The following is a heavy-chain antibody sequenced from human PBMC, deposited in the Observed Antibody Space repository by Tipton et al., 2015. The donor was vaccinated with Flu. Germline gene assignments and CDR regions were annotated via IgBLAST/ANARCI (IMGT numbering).Heavy chain of an antibody. V-gene: IGHV4-59*01. CDR2: IYYSGST. Sequence: GLVKPSETLSLTCTVSGGSISSYYWSWIRQPPGKGLEWIGYIYYSGSTNCNPSLKSRVTISVDTSKNQFSLKLSSVTAADTAVYYCARDYYGLGWFDPWGQGTLVTVSS. CDR3: ARDYYGLGWFDP. CDR1: GGSISSYY. J-gene: IGHJ5*02. D-gene: IGHD3-10*01.